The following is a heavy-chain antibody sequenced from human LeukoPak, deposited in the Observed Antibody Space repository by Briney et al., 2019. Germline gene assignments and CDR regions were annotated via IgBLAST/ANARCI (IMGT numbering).Heavy chain of an antibody. D-gene: IGHD4-17*01. CDR3: ARAAPRTVDFDY. V-gene: IGHV3-30-3*01. J-gene: IGHJ4*02. Sequence: GGSLRLSCAASGFTFSSYAIHWVRQAPGKGLEWVAVISYDGSNKYYADSVKGRFTISRDNSKNTLYLQMNSLRAEDTAVYYCARAAPRTVDFDYWGQGTLVTVSS. CDR2: ISYDGSNK. CDR1: GFTFSSYA.